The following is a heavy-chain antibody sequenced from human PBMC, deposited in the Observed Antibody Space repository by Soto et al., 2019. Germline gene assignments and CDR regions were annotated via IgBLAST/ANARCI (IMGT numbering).Heavy chain of an antibody. D-gene: IGHD3-10*01. CDR1: GYNFTSYW. J-gene: IGHJ4*02. Sequence: PGESLKISCKGSGYNFTSYWIGWVRQMPGKGLEWMGIIYPVDSDTRYSPSFQGQVTISADKSISTAYLQWSSLKASDTAMYYCARSISGSYSHFDSWGQGTQVTVSS. V-gene: IGHV5-51*01. CDR2: IYPVDSDT. CDR3: ARSISGSYSHFDS.